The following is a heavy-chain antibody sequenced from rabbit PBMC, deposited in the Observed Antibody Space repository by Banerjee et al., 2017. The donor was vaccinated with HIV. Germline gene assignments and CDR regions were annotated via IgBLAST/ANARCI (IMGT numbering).Heavy chain of an antibody. Sequence: QEQLVESGGGLVTLGGSLKLSCKASGIDFSSYGFAWVRQAPGKGLQWIAYIYPDYITTHYATWVNGRFTISLDNAQNTVFLQVTSLTAADTATYFCARNIRAYSSGWNLWGQGTLVTVS. CDR1: GIDFSSYG. CDR2: IYPDYITT. J-gene: IGHJ4*01. CDR3: ARNIRAYSSGWNL. V-gene: IGHV1S47*01. D-gene: IGHD4-1*01.